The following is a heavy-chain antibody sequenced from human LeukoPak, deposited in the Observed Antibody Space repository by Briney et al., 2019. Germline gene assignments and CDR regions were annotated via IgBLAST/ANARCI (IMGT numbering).Heavy chain of an antibody. Sequence: GGSLRLSCAASGFTFSSYAMHWVRQASGKGLEWVAVISYDGSNKYYADSVKGRFTISRDNSKNTLYLQMNSLRAEDTAMYYCARGDSLIVVVTEFDYWGQGTLVTVSS. J-gene: IGHJ4*02. CDR1: GFTFSSYA. CDR3: ARGDSLIVVVTEFDY. D-gene: IGHD3-22*01. CDR2: ISYDGSNK. V-gene: IGHV3-30-3*01.